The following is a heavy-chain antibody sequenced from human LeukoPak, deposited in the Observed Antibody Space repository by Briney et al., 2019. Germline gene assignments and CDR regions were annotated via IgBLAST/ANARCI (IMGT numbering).Heavy chain of an antibody. CDR3: ARFPRLVRGTNWFDP. J-gene: IGHJ5*02. Sequence: GESLKISCKASGYVFTSYWIAWVRQTPGKGLEWMGIIYPGDSETRYSPSFQGQVTISADKSIHTAYVQWSSLKASDTAIYYRARFPRLVRGTNWFDPWGQGTQVTVSS. D-gene: IGHD3-10*01. V-gene: IGHV5-51*01. CDR1: GYVFTSYW. CDR2: IYPGDSET.